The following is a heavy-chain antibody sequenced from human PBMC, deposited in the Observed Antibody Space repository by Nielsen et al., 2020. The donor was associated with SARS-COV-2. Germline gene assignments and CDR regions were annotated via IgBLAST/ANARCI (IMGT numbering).Heavy chain of an antibody. Sequence: SETLSLTCAVYGGSFSNYYWSWIRQPPGKGLKWIGEINHSGSTNYNPSLKSRVTISVDTSKNQFSLKLSSVTAADTAVYYCATAPLGIVVVPAAKAYGMDVWGQGTTVTVSS. V-gene: IGHV4-34*01. J-gene: IGHJ6*02. CDR1: GGSFSNYY. D-gene: IGHD2-2*03. CDR2: INHSGST. CDR3: ATAPLGIVVVPAAKAYGMDV.